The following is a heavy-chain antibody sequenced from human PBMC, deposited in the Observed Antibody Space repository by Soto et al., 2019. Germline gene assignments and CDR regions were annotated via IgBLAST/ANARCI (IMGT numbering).Heavy chain of an antibody. CDR3: AKDYGIRIVVVPAAPGY. D-gene: IGHD2-2*01. CDR2: ITREENT. J-gene: IGHJ4*02. CDR1: GFTFSAYA. V-gene: IGHV3-23*01. Sequence: GGSLRLSCAASGFTFSAYAMSWVRQAPGKGLEWVSGITREENTFYGDSVKGRFTISRDNSKNILYLQMNSLRAEDAAIYYCAKDYGIRIVVVPAAPGYWGQGTLVTVSS.